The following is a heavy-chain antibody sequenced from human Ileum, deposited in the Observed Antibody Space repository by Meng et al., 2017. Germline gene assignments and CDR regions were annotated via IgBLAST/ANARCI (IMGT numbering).Heavy chain of an antibody. V-gene: IGHV4-4*02. CDR2: IHHSETT. J-gene: IGHJ4*02. Sequence: QVQLQESGPGLVKPSGTLSLTVPVSGGSISSSIWWSWVRQPPEKGLEWFGDIHHSETTNYSPSLKSRLTISVDKSKNQFSLKLQSVTAADTVVYFCARGVVSGSHYNTYWGQGILVTVSS. CDR3: ARGVVSGSHYNTY. D-gene: IGHD3-10*01. CDR1: GGSISSSIW.